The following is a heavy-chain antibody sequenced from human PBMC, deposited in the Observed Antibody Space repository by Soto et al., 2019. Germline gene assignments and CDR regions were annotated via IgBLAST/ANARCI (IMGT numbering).Heavy chain of an antibody. V-gene: IGHV4-59*12. CDR1: GGSISSYY. D-gene: IGHD5-18*01. J-gene: IGHJ4*02. Sequence: SETLSLTCTVSGGSISSYYWSRIRQPPGKGLEWVGYIYYSGSTNYNPSLKSRVTISVDTSKNQFSLKLSSVTAADTAVYYCARARDYVDTAMVTKTHYFDYWGQGTLVTVSS. CDR2: IYYSGST. CDR3: ARARDYVDTAMVTKTHYFDY.